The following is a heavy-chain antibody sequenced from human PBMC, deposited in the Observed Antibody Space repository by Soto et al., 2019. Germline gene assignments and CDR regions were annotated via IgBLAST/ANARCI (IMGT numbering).Heavy chain of an antibody. Sequence: EVQLVDSGGGLVQPGGSLRLSCAASEFTFRSYWMHWVRQSPGKGLVWVSRISGDGSSTTYADSVRGRFTISRDNAKNTVYLQRDSLRAEDTAVYYCARSLPGTYGAFDLWGQGTMVTFSS. J-gene: IGHJ3*01. D-gene: IGHD1-7*01. V-gene: IGHV3-74*01. CDR1: EFTFRSYW. CDR2: ISGDGSST. CDR3: ARSLPGTYGAFDL.